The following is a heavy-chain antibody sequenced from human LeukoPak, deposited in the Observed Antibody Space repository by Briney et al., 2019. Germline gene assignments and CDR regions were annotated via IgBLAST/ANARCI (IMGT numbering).Heavy chain of an antibody. CDR1: GFTFDDYA. D-gene: IGHD6-13*01. CDR3: AKVGPYSSSWYSSGSEEGSYYFDY. CDR2: ISWNSGSI. V-gene: IGHV3-9*01. J-gene: IGHJ4*02. Sequence: GGSLRLSCAASGFTFDDYAMHWVRQAPGKGLEWVSGISWNSGSIGYADSVKGRFTISRDNAKDSLYLQMNSLRAEDTALYYCAKVGPYSSSWYSSGSEEGSYYFDYWGQGTLVTVSS.